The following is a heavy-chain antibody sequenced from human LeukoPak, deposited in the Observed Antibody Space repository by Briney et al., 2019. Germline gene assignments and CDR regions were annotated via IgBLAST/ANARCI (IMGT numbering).Heavy chain of an antibody. CDR1: GFTFSDYY. D-gene: IGHD3-16*01. CDR2: INHSGST. V-gene: IGHV4-34*01. J-gene: IGHJ6*03. CDR3: ARGARTIGRRVYMDV. Sequence: GSLRLSCAASGFTFSDYYMSWIRQPPGKGLEWIGEINHSGSTNYNPSLKSRVTISVDTSKNQFSLKLSSVTAADTAVYYCARGARTIGRRVYMDVWGKGTTVTVSS.